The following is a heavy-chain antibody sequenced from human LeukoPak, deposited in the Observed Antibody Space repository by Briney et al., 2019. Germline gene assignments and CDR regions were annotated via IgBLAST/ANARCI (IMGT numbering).Heavy chain of an antibody. CDR2: ISWNSGSI. CDR1: GFTFDDYA. Sequence: GGSLRLSCAASGFTFDDYAMHWVRQAPGKGLEWVSGISWNSGSIGYADSVKGRFTISRDSAKNSLYLQMNSLRAEDMALYYCAKGGATGALDYWGQGTLVTVSS. CDR3: AKGGATGALDY. J-gene: IGHJ4*02. D-gene: IGHD1-26*01. V-gene: IGHV3-9*03.